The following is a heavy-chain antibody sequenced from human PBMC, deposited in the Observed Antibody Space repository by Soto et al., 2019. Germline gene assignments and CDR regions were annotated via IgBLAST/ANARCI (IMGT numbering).Heavy chain of an antibody. CDR2: ISYDGRNK. V-gene: IGHV3-30*18. CDR3: AKDLLRPGRAYGMDV. CDR1: GFTFSSYG. Sequence: QVQLVESGGGVVQPGRSLRLSCAASGFTFSSYGMHWVRQAPGKGLEWVAVISYDGRNKYYADSVKGRFTISRDNSKNTLYLQMNSLRVEDTAVYYCAKDLLRPGRAYGMDVWGQGTTVTVSS. J-gene: IGHJ6*02.